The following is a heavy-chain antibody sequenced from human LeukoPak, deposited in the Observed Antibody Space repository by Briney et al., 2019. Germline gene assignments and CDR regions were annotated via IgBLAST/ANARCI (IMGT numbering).Heavy chain of an antibody. Sequence: SETLSLTCTVSGGSISSSSYYWGWIRQPPGKGLEWIGSIYYSGSTYYNPSLKSRVTISVDTSKNQFSLKLSSVTAADTAAYYCARHSDDILTGYYRGFDYWGQGTLATVSS. CDR3: ARHSDDILTGYYRGFDY. V-gene: IGHV4-39*01. CDR1: GGSISSSSYY. CDR2: IYYSGST. J-gene: IGHJ4*02. D-gene: IGHD3-9*01.